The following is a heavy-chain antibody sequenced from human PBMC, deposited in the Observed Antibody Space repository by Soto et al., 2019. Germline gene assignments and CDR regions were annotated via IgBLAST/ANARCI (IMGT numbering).Heavy chain of an antibody. CDR2: ISSSSSYI. Sequence: GGSLRLSCAASGFTFSSYSMNWVRQAPGKGLEWVSSISSSSSYIYYADSVKGRFTISRDNAKNSLYLQMNSLRAEDTAVYYCARGPLDDFWSGYKSDAFDIWGQGTMVTVSS. J-gene: IGHJ3*02. V-gene: IGHV3-21*01. CDR1: GFTFSSYS. D-gene: IGHD3-3*01. CDR3: ARGPLDDFWSGYKSDAFDI.